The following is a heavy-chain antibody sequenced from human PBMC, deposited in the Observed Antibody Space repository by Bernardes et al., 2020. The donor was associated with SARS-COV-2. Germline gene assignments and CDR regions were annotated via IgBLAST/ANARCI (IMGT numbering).Heavy chain of an antibody. D-gene: IGHD1-1*01. CDR2: VSLYNVKK. CDR1: GYPFSTDG. CDR3: TRNKEIQHLQGGWFEA. V-gene: IGHV1-18*04. J-gene: IGHJ5*02. Sequence: ASVKVSCKASGYPFSTDGIAWVRQAPGQGLEWMGWVSLYNVKKEYAQKVQGRVTITTDRATNTVHIELRSLGYDDTALYYCTRNKEIQHLQGGWFEAWGLGTLVNVSS.